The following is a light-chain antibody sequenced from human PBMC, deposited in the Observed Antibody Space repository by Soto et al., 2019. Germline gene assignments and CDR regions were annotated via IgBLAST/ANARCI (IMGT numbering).Light chain of an antibody. V-gene: IGLV1-44*01. J-gene: IGLJ7*01. CDR1: SSNIGSNS. Sequence: QSVLTQPPSASGTPGQRVTISCSGSSSNIGSNSVHWYQQLPGTAPKLLIYTNNQRPSGVPDRFSGSKSGTSASLAISGLQSEDEAEYYCAAWDDSLNGWVFGGGTQLTVL. CDR2: TNN. CDR3: AAWDDSLNGWV.